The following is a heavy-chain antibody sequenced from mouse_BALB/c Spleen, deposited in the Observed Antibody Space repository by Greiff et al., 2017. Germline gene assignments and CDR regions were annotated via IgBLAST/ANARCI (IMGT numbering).Heavy chain of an antibody. CDR1: GYTFTSYW. V-gene: IGHV1S81*02. Sequence: QVQLQQPGAELVKPGASVKLSCKASGYTFTSYWMHWVKQRPGQGLEWIGEINPSNGRTNYNEKFKSKATLTVDKSSSTAYMQLSSLTSEDSAVYYCARGEYDWFAYWGQGTLVTVSA. CDR3: ARGEYDWFAY. CDR2: INPSNGRT. J-gene: IGHJ3*01. D-gene: IGHD2-3*01.